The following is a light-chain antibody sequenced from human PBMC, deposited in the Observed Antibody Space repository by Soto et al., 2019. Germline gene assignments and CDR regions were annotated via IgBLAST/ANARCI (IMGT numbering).Light chain of an antibody. CDR3: QQHANSRPLT. J-gene: IGKJ4*01. V-gene: IGKV3-20*01. CDR1: QSVSGNS. Sequence: EIVLTQSPGTLSLSPGERATLSCRASQSVSGNSLAWYQHKPDQAPRLLVYGAYTRATGIPDRFRGSGSGADFTLTITRLEPEDSAVYYCQQHANSRPLTFGGGTKVEI. CDR2: GAY.